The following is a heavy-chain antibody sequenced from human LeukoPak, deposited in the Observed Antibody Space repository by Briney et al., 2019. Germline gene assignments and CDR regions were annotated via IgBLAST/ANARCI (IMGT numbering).Heavy chain of an antibody. CDR3: AKDKGIAAAGEAFDI. J-gene: IGHJ3*02. V-gene: IGHV3-33*06. CDR2: IWYDGSNK. D-gene: IGHD6-13*01. CDR1: GFTFSSYG. Sequence: GGSLRLPCAASGFTFSSYGMHWVRQAPGKGLEWVAVIWYDGSNKYYADSVKGRFTISRDNSKNTLYLQMNSLRAEDTAVYYCAKDKGIAAAGEAFDIWGQGTMVTVSS.